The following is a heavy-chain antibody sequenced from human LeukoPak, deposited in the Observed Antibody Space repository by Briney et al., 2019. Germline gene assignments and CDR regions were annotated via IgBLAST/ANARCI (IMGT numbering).Heavy chain of an antibody. CDR2: IYYSGST. D-gene: IGHD1-7*01. CDR1: GGSISSYY. J-gene: IGHJ5*02. V-gene: IGHV4-59*01. CDR3: ARNYRSYLNWFDP. Sequence: SETLSLTCTVSGGSISSYYWSWIRQPPGKGLEWIGYIYYSGSTNYNPSLKSRVTISVDTSKNQFSLKLSSVTAAGTAVYYCARNYRSYLNWFDPWGQGTLVTVSS.